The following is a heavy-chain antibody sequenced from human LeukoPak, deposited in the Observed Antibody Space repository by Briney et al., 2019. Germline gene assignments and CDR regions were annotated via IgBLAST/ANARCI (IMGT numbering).Heavy chain of an antibody. D-gene: IGHD3-10*01. CDR2: IYWDDDK. V-gene: IGHV2-5*02. CDR3: ARGIMVRGVIKRPLYYCDY. Sequence: DSGPTLVKPTQTLTLTCTFSGFSLSTSGVGVGWIRQPPGKALEWLALIYWDDDKRYSPSLKSRLTITKDTSKNQVVLTMTNMDPVDTATYYCARGIMVRGVIKRPLYYCDYWGQGTLVTVSS. CDR1: GFSLSTSGVG. J-gene: IGHJ4*02.